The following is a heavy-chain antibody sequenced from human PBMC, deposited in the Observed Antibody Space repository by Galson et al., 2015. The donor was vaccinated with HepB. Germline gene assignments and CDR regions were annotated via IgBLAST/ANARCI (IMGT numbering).Heavy chain of an antibody. CDR1: GYTFTGYY. CDR3: ARGYYDRGWFDP. V-gene: IGHV1-2*02. CDR2: INPNSGGT. D-gene: IGHD3-22*01. Sequence: SVKVSCKASGYTFTGYYKHWVRQAPGQGLEWMGWINPNSGGTNYAQKFQGRVTMTRDTSISTAYMELSRLRSDDTAVYYCARGYYDRGWFDPWGQGTLVTVSS. J-gene: IGHJ5*02.